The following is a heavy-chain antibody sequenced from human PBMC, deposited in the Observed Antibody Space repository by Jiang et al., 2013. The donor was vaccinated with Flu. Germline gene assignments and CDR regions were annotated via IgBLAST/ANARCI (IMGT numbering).Heavy chain of an antibody. D-gene: IGHD6-19*01. CDR1: GFTFSSYA. Sequence: GLVQPGGSLRLSCAASGFTFSSYAMSWVRQAPGKGLEWVSAISGSGGNTYYADSVKGRFTISRDNSKNTLYLQMNSLRAEDTAVYYCAKFEGGRNSSSGWYIYFDYWGQGTLVTVSS. CDR2: ISGSGGNT. J-gene: IGHJ4*02. V-gene: IGHV3-23*01. CDR3: AKFEGGRNSSSGWYIYFDY.